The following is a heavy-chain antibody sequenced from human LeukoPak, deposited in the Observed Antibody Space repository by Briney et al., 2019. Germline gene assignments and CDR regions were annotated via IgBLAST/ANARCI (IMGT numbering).Heavy chain of an antibody. Sequence: PGGSLRLSCAASGFTFSSYGMHWVRQAPGKGLEWVAVISYDGSNKYYADSVKGRFTISRDNSKNTLYLQMNSLRAEDTAVYYCARDVLTIIDGSFDYWGQGTLVAVSS. J-gene: IGHJ4*02. V-gene: IGHV3-30*03. CDR2: ISYDGSNK. D-gene: IGHD2-8*01. CDR1: GFTFSSYG. CDR3: ARDVLTIIDGSFDY.